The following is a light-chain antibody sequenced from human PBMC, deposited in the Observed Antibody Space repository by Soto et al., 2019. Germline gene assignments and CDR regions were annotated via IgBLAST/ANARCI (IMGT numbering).Light chain of an antibody. J-gene: IGKJ2*01. V-gene: IGKV1-5*01. CDR2: DAS. CDR1: QSISSW. CDR3: QQYNSDPYT. Sequence: DIQMTQSPSTLSASVGDRVTITCRASQSISSWLAWYQQKPGKAPKLLMYDASRLESGVPSRFSGSVSGTEFTLTISSLQPDDFATYYCQQYNSDPYTFGQGTQLEIK.